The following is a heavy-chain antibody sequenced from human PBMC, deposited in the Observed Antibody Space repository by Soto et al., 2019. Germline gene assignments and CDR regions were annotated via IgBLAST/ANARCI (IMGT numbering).Heavy chain of an antibody. CDR3: ARQGTIFGVARPTTRYYYYMDV. CDR1: GYSFTSYW. D-gene: IGHD3-3*01. CDR2: IYPGDSDT. J-gene: IGHJ6*03. Sequence: GESLKISCKGSGYSFTSYWIGWVRQMPGEGLEWMGIIYPGDSDTRYSPSFQGQVTISADKSISTAYLQWSSLKASDTAMYYCARQGTIFGVARPTTRYYYYMDVWGKGTTVTVSS. V-gene: IGHV5-51*01.